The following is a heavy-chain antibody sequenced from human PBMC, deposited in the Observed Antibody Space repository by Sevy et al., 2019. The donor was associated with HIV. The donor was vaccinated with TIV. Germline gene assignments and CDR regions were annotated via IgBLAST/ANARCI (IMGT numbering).Heavy chain of an antibody. V-gene: IGHV3-30*18. CDR2: ISKDGSNK. J-gene: IGHJ4*02. CDR1: RFTFILYG. Sequence: GGSLRLSCAASRFTFILYGMHWVRQAPGKGLEWVALISKDGSNKYYADSVKGRFTVSRDNSNNTLYLQLDSLGPEDTAMYYCAKSMDTVTALDYWGPGTLVTVSS. D-gene: IGHD4-17*01. CDR3: AKSMDTVTALDY.